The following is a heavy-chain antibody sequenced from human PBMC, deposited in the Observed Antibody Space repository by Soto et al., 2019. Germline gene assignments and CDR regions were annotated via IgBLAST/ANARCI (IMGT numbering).Heavy chain of an antibody. CDR2: IYYSGTS. D-gene: IGHD3-10*01. V-gene: IGHV4-30-4*01. CDR3: ARGLTMVRGVPDN. CDR1: GGSISSGDYY. Sequence: QVQLQESGPGLVKPSQTLSLTCTVSGGSISSGDYYWSWIRQPPGQGLEWLGYIYYSGTSYYNPSLKSRVTISVDTSKKQFSLKLSSVTAADTAVYYCARGLTMVRGVPDNWGQGTLVTVSS. J-gene: IGHJ4*02.